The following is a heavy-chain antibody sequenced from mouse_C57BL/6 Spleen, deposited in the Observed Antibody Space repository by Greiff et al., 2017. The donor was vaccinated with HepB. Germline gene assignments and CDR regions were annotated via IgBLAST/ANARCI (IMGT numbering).Heavy chain of an antibody. CDR2: IYPGSGNT. Sequence: QVQLQQSGPELVKPGASVKISCKASGYSFTSYYIHWVKQRPGQGLEWIGWIYPGSGNTKYNEKFKGKATLTADTSSSTAYMQLSSLTSEDSAVYYCARRERAGTSWFAYWGQGTLVTVSA. D-gene: IGHD3-3*01. CDR3: ARRERAGTSWFAY. V-gene: IGHV1-66*01. J-gene: IGHJ3*01. CDR1: GYSFTSYY.